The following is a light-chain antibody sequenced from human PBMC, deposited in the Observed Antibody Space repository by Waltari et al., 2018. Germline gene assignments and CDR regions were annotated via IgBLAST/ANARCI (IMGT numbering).Light chain of an antibody. CDR1: TSDVGNTNP. CDR2: EVT. V-gene: IGLV2-23*02. Sequence: QSALTQPASVSGSPGQSITTSGTGTTSDVGNTNPYSWYQQPPGKAPTLIIYEVTKRPSGVSNRFSGSKSGNTASLTISGLQADDEADYYCHSHATSITSVIFGRGTKLTVI. CDR3: HSHATSITSVI. J-gene: IGLJ2*01.